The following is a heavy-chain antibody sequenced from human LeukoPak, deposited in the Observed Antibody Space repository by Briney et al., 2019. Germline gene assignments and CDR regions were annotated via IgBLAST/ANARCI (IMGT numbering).Heavy chain of an antibody. J-gene: IGHJ4*02. Sequence: ASMKVSCKASGYTFTSYGITWVRQAPGQGLEWMGWVSGYNGNTNYAQKFQGRVTMTTDTSTSTVYMELRSLRSDDTAVYYCARDDNYGSGQPDDWGQGTLVTVSS. CDR1: GYTFTSYG. CDR2: VSGYNGNT. CDR3: ARDDNYGSGQPDD. D-gene: IGHD3-10*01. V-gene: IGHV1-18*01.